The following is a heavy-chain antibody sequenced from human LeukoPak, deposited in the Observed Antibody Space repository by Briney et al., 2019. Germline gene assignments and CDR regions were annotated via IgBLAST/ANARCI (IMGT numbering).Heavy chain of an antibody. CDR3: ARGGVPTHYYYMDV. CDR1: GFTFSSYW. CDR2: INSDGSRT. Sequence: GGSLRLSCAASGFTFSSYWMHWVRQAPGEGLVWVSRINSDGSRTSYVDPVKGRFTISRDNAKNTLYIQMNSLRAEETAVYYCARGGVPTHYYYMDVWGKGTTVTISS. D-gene: IGHD3-10*01. V-gene: IGHV3-74*01. J-gene: IGHJ6*03.